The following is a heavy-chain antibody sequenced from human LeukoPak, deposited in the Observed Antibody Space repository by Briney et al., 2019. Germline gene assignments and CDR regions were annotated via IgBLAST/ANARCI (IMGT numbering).Heavy chain of an antibody. CDR2: IYHSGST. CDR1: GYSISSGYY. Sequence: KPSETLSLTCTVSGYSISSGYYWGWIRQPPGKGLEWIGSIYHSGSTYYNPSLKSRVTISVDTSKNQFSLKLSSVTAADTAVYYCARRAGGYSHPYDYWGQGILVTVSS. CDR3: ARRAGGYSHPYDY. V-gene: IGHV4-38-2*02. J-gene: IGHJ4*02. D-gene: IGHD4-23*01.